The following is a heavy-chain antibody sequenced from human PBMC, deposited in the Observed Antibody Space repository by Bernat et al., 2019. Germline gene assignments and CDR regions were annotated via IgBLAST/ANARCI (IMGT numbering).Heavy chain of an antibody. CDR3: ANPDHPTLVITPSDP. V-gene: IGHV3-23*01. CDR1: GFTFSTYA. D-gene: IGHD2-21*01. Sequence: EVHLLESGGALVQAGGSLRLSCEASGFTFSTYAMNWVRQAPGKGLEWVSAISGSGSYTFYADSVKGRFTVSRDNSKNTLYLQMNTLRAEDTALYHFANPDHPTLVITPSDPWGQRTLVTVAS. J-gene: IGHJ5*02. CDR2: ISGSGSYT.